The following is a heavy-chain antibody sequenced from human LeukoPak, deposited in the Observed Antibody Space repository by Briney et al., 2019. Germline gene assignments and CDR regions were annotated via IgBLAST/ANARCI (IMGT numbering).Heavy chain of an antibody. J-gene: IGHJ4*02. Sequence: GGSLRLSCAASGFTFSSYAMSWVRQAPGKGLEWVSAISGSGGSTYYADSVKGRFTISRDNAKNSLYLQMHSLRAEDTAVYYCASWASGSPRDYWGQGTLVTVSS. CDR1: GFTFSSYA. CDR2: ISGSGGST. D-gene: IGHD5-12*01. CDR3: ASWASGSPRDY. V-gene: IGHV3-23*01.